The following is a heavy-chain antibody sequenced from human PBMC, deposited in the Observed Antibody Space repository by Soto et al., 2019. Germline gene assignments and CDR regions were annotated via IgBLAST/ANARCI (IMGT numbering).Heavy chain of an antibody. D-gene: IGHD3-22*01. Sequence: PGGSLRLSCAASGFTFNTYTMNWVRQAPGKGLEWVSAIIGSGGGTYYADSVKGRFTISRDNSKNTLYLQMISLRAEDTAVYYCAKGSLGHYDSFDYWGQGTLVTVSS. CDR2: IIGSGGGT. CDR3: AKGSLGHYDSFDY. J-gene: IGHJ4*02. CDR1: GFTFNTYT. V-gene: IGHV3-23*01.